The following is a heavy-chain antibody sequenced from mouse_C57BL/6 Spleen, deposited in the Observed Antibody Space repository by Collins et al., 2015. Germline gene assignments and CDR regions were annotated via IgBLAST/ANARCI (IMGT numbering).Heavy chain of an antibody. Sequence: TFTSYWIHWVKQRPGQGLEWIGNINPSNAGTNYNEKFKSKATLTVDKSSNTAYMQLSSLTSEDSAVYYCARGGYYGHYGAMDYWGQGTSVTVSS. CDR3: ARGGYYGHYGAMDY. D-gene: IGHD2-1*01. J-gene: IGHJ4*01. V-gene: IGHV1-53*01. CDR1: TFTSYW. CDR2: INPSNAGT.